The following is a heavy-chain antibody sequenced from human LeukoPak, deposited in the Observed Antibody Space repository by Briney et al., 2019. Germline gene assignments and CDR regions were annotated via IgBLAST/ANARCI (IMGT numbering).Heavy chain of an antibody. D-gene: IGHD5-18*01. V-gene: IGHV3-48*03. CDR3: AREVDSYGPHFDY. CDR2: ISSSGSTI. CDR1: GFTFSSYE. J-gene: IGHJ4*02. Sequence: GGSLRLSCAASGFTFSSYEMNWVRQAPGKGLEWVSYISSSGSTIYYADFVKGRFTISRDNAKNSLYLQMNSLRAEDTAVYYCAREVDSYGPHFDYWGQGTLVTVSS.